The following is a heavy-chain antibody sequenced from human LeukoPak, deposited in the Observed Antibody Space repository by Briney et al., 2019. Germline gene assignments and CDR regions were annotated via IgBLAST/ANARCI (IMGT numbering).Heavy chain of an antibody. D-gene: IGHD3-16*01. CDR3: ARDRNLWGSLASRPADY. V-gene: IGHV1-3*01. CDR2: INAGNGNT. Sequence: ASVKVSCKASGYTFTSYAMHWVRQAPGQRLEWMGWINAGNGNTKYSQKFQGRVTITRDTSASTAYMELRSLTSDDTAVYYCARDRNLWGSLASRPADYWGQGTLVTVSS. J-gene: IGHJ4*02. CDR1: GYTFTSYA.